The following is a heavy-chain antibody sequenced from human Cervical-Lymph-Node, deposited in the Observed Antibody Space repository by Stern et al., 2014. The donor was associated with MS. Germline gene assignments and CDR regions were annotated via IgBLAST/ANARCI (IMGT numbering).Heavy chain of an antibody. D-gene: IGHD1-14*01. J-gene: IGHJ5*02. CDR1: GGTLSKVP. CDR3: ALSSETSDRCYSLGYDL. V-gene: IGHV1-69*01. Sequence: QLVQTGAEVTKPESSGKVSCKASGGTLSKVPRSWVRPAAGQGLEWMGGIFPVFGPPTYAQEFRGRVTITADVSTSTVYMELSSLRSDDTAVYYCALSSETSDRCYSLGYDLWGQGTLVTVSS. CDR2: IFPVFGPP.